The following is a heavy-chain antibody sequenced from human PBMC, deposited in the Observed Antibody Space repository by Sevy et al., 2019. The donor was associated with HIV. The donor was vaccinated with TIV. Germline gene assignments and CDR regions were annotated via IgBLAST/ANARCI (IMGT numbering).Heavy chain of an antibody. V-gene: IGHV3-15*01. D-gene: IGHD3-16*01. CDR1: GFTFSNVW. J-gene: IGHJ1*01. CDR2: IKSKTDGGTT. CDR3: TTGGSLFQH. Sequence: GGSLRLSCAASGFTFSNVWMSWVRQAPGKGLEGISSIKSKTDGGTTDYAAPVKGRFTISRDDSKTTLYLQMNSLKIEDIAVYYCTTGGSLFQHWGQGTLVTVSS.